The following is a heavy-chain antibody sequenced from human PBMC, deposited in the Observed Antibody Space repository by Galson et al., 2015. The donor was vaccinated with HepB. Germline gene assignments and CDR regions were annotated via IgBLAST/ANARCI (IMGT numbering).Heavy chain of an antibody. CDR1: GGSISSYY. CDR2: IYCSGST. J-gene: IGHJ4*02. D-gene: IGHD1-1*01. CDR3: ARVGTGRSLGVVDY. Sequence: LSLTCTVSGGSISSYYWSWIRQPPGKGLEWIGYIYCSGSTNYNPSLKSRVTISVDTSKNQFPLKLSSVTAADTAVYYCARVGTGRSLGVVDYWGQGTLVTVSS. V-gene: IGHV4-59*01.